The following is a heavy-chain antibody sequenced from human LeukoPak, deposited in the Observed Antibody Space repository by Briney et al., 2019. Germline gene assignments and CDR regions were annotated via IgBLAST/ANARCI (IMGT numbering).Heavy chain of an antibody. V-gene: IGHV1-2*02. J-gene: IGHJ4*02. Sequence: ASVKVSFKASGYTFTGYYMHWVRQAPGQGLEWMGWINPNSGGTNYAQKFQGRVTMTRDTSISTAYMELGRLRSDDTAVYYCQLRYFDTIDYWGQGTLVTVSS. CDR1: GYTFTGYY. CDR3: QLRYFDTIDY. D-gene: IGHD3-9*01. CDR2: INPNSGGT.